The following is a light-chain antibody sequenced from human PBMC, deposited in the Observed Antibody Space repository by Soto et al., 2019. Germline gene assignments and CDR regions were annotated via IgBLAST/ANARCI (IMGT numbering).Light chain of an antibody. V-gene: IGKV3-15*01. CDR2: RAS. CDR3: QQYNNWPPVFS. CDR1: QSISSN. Sequence: DIVMTQSPATLSVSPGQRATLSCRASQSISSNLAWYQQKPGQAPRLLIFRASTRAPGIPGRFSGSGSGTEFTLTVTGLKSGDAALYECQQYNNWPPVFSLGPRTSVDI. J-gene: IGKJ3*01.